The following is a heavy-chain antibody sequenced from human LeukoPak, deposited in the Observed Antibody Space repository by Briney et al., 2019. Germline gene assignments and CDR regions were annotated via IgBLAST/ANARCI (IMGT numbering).Heavy chain of an antibody. CDR1: GLTFSGYW. V-gene: IGHV3-7*02. CDR3: ARGQSRYFDWYLGFFDY. CDR2: MKPDGSER. D-gene: IGHD3-9*01. J-gene: IGHJ4*02. Sequence: GGSLRLSCAASGLTFSGYWMNWVRQAPGKGLEWVANMKPDGSERYYVDSVKGRFTISRDNAKNSLYLHTNSLRADDTAVYYCARGQSRYFDWYLGFFDYWGQGTLVTVSS.